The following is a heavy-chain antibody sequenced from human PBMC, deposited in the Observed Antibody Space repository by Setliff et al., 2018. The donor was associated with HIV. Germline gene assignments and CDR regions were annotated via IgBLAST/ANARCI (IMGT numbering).Heavy chain of an antibody. J-gene: IGHJ6*02. D-gene: IGHD3-10*01. V-gene: IGHV4-59*01. CDR2: IYYSGGT. CDR3: ARVEATVRGATYGMDV. CDR1: GGSISAYY. Sequence: NPSETLSLTCTVSGGSISAYYWSWIRQPPGKGLEWIGYIYYSGGTTYDPSLKSRVTISVDTSKNQLSLNLTSVTAADTAVYYCARVEATVRGATYGMDVWGQGTTVTVSS.